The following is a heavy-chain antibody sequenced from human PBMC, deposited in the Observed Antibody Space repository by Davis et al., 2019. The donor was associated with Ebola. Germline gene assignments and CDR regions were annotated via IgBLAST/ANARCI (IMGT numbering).Heavy chain of an antibody. Sequence: HTGGSLRLSCAASGFTFSTYWVHWVRQAPGKGLMWVSRMNSAGSSTNYADSVKGRFTISRDNAKNTLYLQMNSLRAEDTAVYYCARDSYGDYAFDYWGQGALVTVSS. CDR2: MNSAGSST. CDR1: GFTFSTYW. V-gene: IGHV3-74*01. D-gene: IGHD4-17*01. J-gene: IGHJ4*02. CDR3: ARDSYGDYAFDY.